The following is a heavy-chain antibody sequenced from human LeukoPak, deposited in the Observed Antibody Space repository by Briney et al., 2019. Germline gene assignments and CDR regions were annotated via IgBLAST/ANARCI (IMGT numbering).Heavy chain of an antibody. Sequence: AGGSLRLSCAASGFTFSSYSMNWVRQAPGKGPEWVSYISRSDSTIYYADSVKGRFTISRDNVKNSLYLQMNSLRAEDTAVYYCARDRGYCSSTTCYLYYFDYWGQGTLVTVSS. CDR2: ISRSDSTI. J-gene: IGHJ4*02. CDR3: ARDRGYCSSTTCYLYYFDY. V-gene: IGHV3-48*01. D-gene: IGHD2-2*01. CDR1: GFTFSSYS.